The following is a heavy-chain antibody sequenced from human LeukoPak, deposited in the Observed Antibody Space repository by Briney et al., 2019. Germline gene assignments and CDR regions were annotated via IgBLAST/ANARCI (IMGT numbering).Heavy chain of an antibody. CDR1: GYTFTTYG. J-gene: IGHJ4*02. V-gene: IGHV1-18*01. CDR2: ISAYNDNT. CDR3: ATKGRGYCSSSSCYIYDY. D-gene: IGHD2-2*02. Sequence: ASVKVSCKASGYTFTTYGVTWVRQAPGQGLEWMGWISAYNDNTDYAQKLQGRVTMTADTSTSTAYMELRSLRYDDTAVYYCATKGRGYCSSSSCYIYDYWGQGTLVTVSS.